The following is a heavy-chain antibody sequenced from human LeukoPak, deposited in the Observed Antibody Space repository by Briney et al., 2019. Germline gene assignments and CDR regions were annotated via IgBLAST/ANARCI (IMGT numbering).Heavy chain of an antibody. J-gene: IGHJ4*02. CDR1: GGSISSSSYY. D-gene: IGHD6-19*01. CDR3: ARSSSGWYYFDY. CDR2: IYYSGST. Sequence: SETLSLTCTVSGGSISSSSYYWGWIRQPPGKGLEWIGSIYYSGSTYYNPSLKSRVTISVDTSKNQFSLKLSSVTAAGTAVYYCARSSSGWYYFDYWGQGTLVTVSS. V-gene: IGHV4-39*07.